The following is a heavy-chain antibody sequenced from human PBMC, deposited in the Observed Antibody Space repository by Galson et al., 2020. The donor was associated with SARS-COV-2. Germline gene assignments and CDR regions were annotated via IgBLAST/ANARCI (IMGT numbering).Heavy chain of an antibody. J-gene: IGHJ4*02. CDR3: ARLVDDSQTYFDS. CDR1: GFTLSHYK. D-gene: IGHD1-1*01. Sequence: GGSLRLSCATSGFTLSHYKMTWVRQAPGKGLEWVSSISPTIDYKSYADSVKGRFTISRDSADNSLYLEMNRLRVEDTAVYFCARLVDDSQTYFDSWGQGTLVTVSS. CDR2: ISPTIDYK. V-gene: IGHV3-21*06.